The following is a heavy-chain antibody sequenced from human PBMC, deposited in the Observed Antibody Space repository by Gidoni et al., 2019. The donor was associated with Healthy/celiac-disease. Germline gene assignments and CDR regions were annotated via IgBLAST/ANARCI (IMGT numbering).Heavy chain of an antibody. D-gene: IGHD4-17*01. Sequence: EVQLLASGGGLVQPGGSLRLSCAASGFPFSSSAMSWVRQAPGKGLEWVSAISGSGGSTYYADSVKGRFTISRDNSKNTLYLQMNSLRAEDTAVYYCAKDTPHTNYGDPPSFDYWGQGTLVTVSS. J-gene: IGHJ4*02. CDR1: GFPFSSSA. CDR3: AKDTPHTNYGDPPSFDY. V-gene: IGHV3-23*01. CDR2: ISGSGGST.